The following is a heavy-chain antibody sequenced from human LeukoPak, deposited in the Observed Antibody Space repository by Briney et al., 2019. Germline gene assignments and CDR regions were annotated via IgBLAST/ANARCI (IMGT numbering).Heavy chain of an antibody. Sequence: GSLRLSCAASGFTFSDAWMSWIRQPPGKGLEWIGEINHSGSTNYNPSLKSRVTISVDTSKNQFSLKLSSVTAADTAVYYCAERGDAAVFDYWGQGTLVTVSS. CDR3: AERGDAAVFDY. CDR1: GFTFSDAW. J-gene: IGHJ4*02. D-gene: IGHD6-13*01. V-gene: IGHV4-34*08. CDR2: INHSGST.